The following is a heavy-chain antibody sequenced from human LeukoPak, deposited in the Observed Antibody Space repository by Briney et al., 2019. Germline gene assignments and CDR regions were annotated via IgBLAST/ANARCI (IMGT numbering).Heavy chain of an antibody. Sequence: GGSLRLSCAASGFTIDVYGINWVWERPAAGLERVSGIHWHSGSTGYANSVTGRFTIATVNANNSLYLQMNSLRAEATAVYHCARDVRGYSYSYWYFDLWGRGTLVTVSS. CDR1: GFTIDVYG. D-gene: IGHD5-18*01. CDR3: ARDVRGYSYSYWYFDL. J-gene: IGHJ2*01. V-gene: IGHV3-20*01. CDR2: IHWHSGST.